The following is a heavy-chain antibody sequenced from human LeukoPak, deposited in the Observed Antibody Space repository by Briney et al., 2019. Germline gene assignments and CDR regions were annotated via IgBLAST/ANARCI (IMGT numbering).Heavy chain of an antibody. CDR3: ARSYGDYVSKSAETQYYYYYGMDV. J-gene: IGHJ6*02. CDR1: GGSISSGGYY. D-gene: IGHD4-17*01. CDR2: IYYSGST. V-gene: IGHV4-31*03. Sequence: PSETQSLTCTVSGGSISSGGYYWSWIRQHPGKGLEWIGYIYYSGSTYYNPSLKSRVTISVDTSKNQFSLKLSSVTAADTAVYYCARSYGDYVSKSAETQYYYYYGMDVWGQGTTVTVSS.